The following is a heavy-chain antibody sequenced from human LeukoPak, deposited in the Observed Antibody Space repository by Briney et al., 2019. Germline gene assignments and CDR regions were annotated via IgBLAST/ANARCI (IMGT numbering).Heavy chain of an antibody. CDR2: MYYSDST. D-gene: IGHD3-22*01. V-gene: IGHV4-39*01. CDR3: ARHYYDNTGYYYLDY. J-gene: IGHJ4*02. CDR1: GVAVTGSNYY. Sequence: SVTLSLTCNVSGVAVTGSNYYWASIRQPPGKGLELNRSMYYSDSTYNIPSRKSRLTISVDTTNNQFFLKLTSVTAADTATYYCARHYYDNTGYYYLDYWGQGTLVTVSS.